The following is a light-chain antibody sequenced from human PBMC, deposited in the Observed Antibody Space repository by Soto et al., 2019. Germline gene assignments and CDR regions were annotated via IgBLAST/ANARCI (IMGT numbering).Light chain of an antibody. CDR3: CSYAGDRDLI. V-gene: IGLV2-23*01. J-gene: IGLJ2*01. Sequence: QAVVTQPASVSGSPGQSITISCTGSSSDVGRYNIVSWYQQHPGKAPKLMIYEGSQRPSGVSDRFSGSKSGNKASLTISGLQAEDEADYYCCSYAGDRDLIFGGGTKLTVL. CDR1: SSDVGRYNI. CDR2: EGS.